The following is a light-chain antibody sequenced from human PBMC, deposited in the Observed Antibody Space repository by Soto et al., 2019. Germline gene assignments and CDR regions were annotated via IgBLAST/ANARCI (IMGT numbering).Light chain of an antibody. V-gene: IGKV3-11*01. CDR1: QSVSGY. J-gene: IGKJ4*01. Sequence: EIVLTQSPATLSLSPGERATLSCRASQSVSGYLAWYQQKPGQAPRLLMYDASNRATGIPARFSGSGSGTDFNLTISSLEPEDCAVYYCQQRSNWPSTFGGGTKVEIK. CDR3: QQRSNWPST. CDR2: DAS.